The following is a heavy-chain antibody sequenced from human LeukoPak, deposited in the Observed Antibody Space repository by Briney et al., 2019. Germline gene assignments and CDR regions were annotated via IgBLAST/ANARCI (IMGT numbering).Heavy chain of an antibody. CDR1: GDSISSSSYY. V-gene: IGHV4-39*07. Sequence: SETLSLTCAVSGDSISSSSYYWGWIRQPPGKGLEWIGGMYYSGSTYYNPSLKSRVTISVDTSKNQFSLKLSSVTAADTAVYYCARNQPYYDILTGPNWFDPWGQGTLVTVSS. CDR3: ARNQPYYDILTGPNWFDP. D-gene: IGHD3-9*01. CDR2: MYYSGST. J-gene: IGHJ5*02.